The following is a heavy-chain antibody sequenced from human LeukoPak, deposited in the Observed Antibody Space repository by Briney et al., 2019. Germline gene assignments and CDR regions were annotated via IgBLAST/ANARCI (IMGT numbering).Heavy chain of an antibody. CDR3: ARRVIYERVFDY. CDR2: INHSGST. Sequence: SETLSLTCAVYGETFSGYYWSWIRQPPGKGLEWIGEINHSGSTNYNPSLKRRVIISLDMSKNQFSLNLSSVTAADTAVYYCARRVIYERVFDYWGQGTLVTVSS. V-gene: IGHV4-34*01. D-gene: IGHD5/OR15-5a*01. J-gene: IGHJ4*02. CDR1: GETFSGYY.